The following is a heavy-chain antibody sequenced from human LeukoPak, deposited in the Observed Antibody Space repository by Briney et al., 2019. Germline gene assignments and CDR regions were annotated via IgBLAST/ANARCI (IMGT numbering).Heavy chain of an antibody. J-gene: IGHJ4*02. CDR1: GFTFSAYW. CDR3: ARAIAEAGTDS. V-gene: IGHV3-74*01. Sequence: GGSLRLSCAGTGFTFSAYWMHWVRQAPGKGPVWLARINSDGYSISYADSVKGRFTISRDNAKKTLYLQMNTLRAEDTAMYYCARAIAEAGTDSWGQGALVTVSS. CDR2: INSDGYSI. D-gene: IGHD6-19*01.